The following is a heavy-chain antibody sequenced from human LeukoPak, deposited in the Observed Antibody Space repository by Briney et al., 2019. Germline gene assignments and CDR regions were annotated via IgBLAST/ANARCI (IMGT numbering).Heavy chain of an antibody. CDR1: GGSISSGGYY. V-gene: IGHV4-31*03. CDR3: ARDRYCSSTSCYYYGMDV. CDR2: IYYSGST. J-gene: IGHJ6*02. D-gene: IGHD2-2*01. Sequence: SSETLSLTCTVSGGSISSGGYYWSWIRQHPGKGLEWIGYIYYSGSTYYNPSLKSRVTISVDTSKNQFSLKLSSVTAADTAVYYCARDRYCSSTSCYYYGMDVWGQRTTVTVSS.